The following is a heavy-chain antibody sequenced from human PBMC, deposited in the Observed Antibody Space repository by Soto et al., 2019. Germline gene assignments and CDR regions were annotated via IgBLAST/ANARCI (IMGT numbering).Heavy chain of an antibody. J-gene: IGHJ4*02. Sequence: SETLSLTCTVSDASMKSSVQYWGWIRHPPGNALEWIGSVSDIGSTYYNLSLKSRVTISVYKSKNQFSLTLTSVTAADTAVYFCARHRMRDWLVLTPPASFDYWGKG. CDR1: DASMKSSVQY. V-gene: IGHV4-39*01. CDR3: ARHRMRDWLVLTPPASFDY. CDR2: VSDIGST. D-gene: IGHD6-19*01.